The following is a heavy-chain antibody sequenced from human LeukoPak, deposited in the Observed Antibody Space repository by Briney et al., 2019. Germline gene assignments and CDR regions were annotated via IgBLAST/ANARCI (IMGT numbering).Heavy chain of an antibody. CDR3: ARRAGAYSHPYDY. CDR2: IYRDNT. J-gene: IGHJ4*02. V-gene: IGHV3-53*01. Sequence: GGSLRLSCTVSGFTVSSNSMSWVRQAPGKGMEWVSFIYRDNTHYSDAVQGRFTISRDNSKNTLYLQMNSLRAEDTAVYYCARRAGAYSHPYDYWGQGTLVTVSS. CDR1: GFTVSSNS. D-gene: IGHD4/OR15-4a*01.